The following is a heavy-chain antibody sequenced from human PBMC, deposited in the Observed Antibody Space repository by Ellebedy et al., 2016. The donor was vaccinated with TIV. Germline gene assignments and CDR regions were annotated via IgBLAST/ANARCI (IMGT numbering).Heavy chain of an antibody. D-gene: IGHD3-9*01. CDR1: GFTFSSYG. CDR2: ISYDGSNK. J-gene: IGHJ6*02. V-gene: IGHV3-30*18. Sequence: GGSLRLXXAASGFTFSSYGMHWVRQAPGKGLEWVAVISYDGSNKYYADSVKGRFTISRDNSKNTLYLQMNSLRAEDTAVYYCAKDQGDILPRLEEYGMDVWGQGTTVTVSS. CDR3: AKDQGDILPRLEEYGMDV.